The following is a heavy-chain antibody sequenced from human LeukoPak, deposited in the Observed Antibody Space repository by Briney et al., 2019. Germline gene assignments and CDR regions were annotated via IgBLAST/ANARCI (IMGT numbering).Heavy chain of an antibody. D-gene: IGHD2-8*01. CDR3: ARVDVLSGG. CDR2: ITSTSSYT. Sequence: GGSLRLSCAASGFTFNDYYMTWIRQAPGKGLEWVSYITSTSSYTNYADSVKGRFTISRDNAENSLYLQMNSLRAEDTAVYYCARVDVLSGGWGQGTLVTVSS. J-gene: IGHJ4*02. CDR1: GFTFNDYY. V-gene: IGHV3-11*06.